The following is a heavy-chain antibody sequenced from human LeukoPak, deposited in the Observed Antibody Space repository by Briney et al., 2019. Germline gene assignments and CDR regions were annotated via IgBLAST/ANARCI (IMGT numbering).Heavy chain of an antibody. J-gene: IGHJ4*02. Sequence: GGSLRLSCAASGFTFSSYAMSWVRQVPGKGLEWVSVISGSGDNTYYADSVKGRFTISRDNSKSMLYLQMNSLRAEDTAVYYCAKWKYSNSGIDDYWGQGTLVTVSS. CDR3: AKWKYSNSGIDDY. V-gene: IGHV3-23*01. CDR2: ISGSGDNT. D-gene: IGHD6-6*01. CDR1: GFTFSSYA.